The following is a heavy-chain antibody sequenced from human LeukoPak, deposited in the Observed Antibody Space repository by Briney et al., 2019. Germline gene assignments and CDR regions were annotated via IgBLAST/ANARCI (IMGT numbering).Heavy chain of an antibody. V-gene: IGHV4-61*02. CDR2: IYTSGST. J-gene: IGHJ5*02. CDR3: ARDGTYYYDSSGYYYQYNWFDP. D-gene: IGHD3-22*01. CDR1: GGSISSGSYY. Sequence: SETLSLTCTVSGGSISSGSYYWSWIRQPAGKGREWIGRIYTSGSTNYNPSLKSRVTISVDTSKNQFSLKLSPVTAADTAVYYCARDGTYYYDSSGYYYQYNWFDPWGQGTLVTVSS.